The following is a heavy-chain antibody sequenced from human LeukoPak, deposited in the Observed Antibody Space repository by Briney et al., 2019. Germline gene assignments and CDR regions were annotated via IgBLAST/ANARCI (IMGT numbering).Heavy chain of an antibody. CDR3: ARVGINDYGDYVDYYFDY. V-gene: IGHV3-11*01. CDR2: ISSTGSPI. D-gene: IGHD4-17*01. CDR1: GFTFSDYY. J-gene: IGHJ4*02. Sequence: GGSLRLSCAASGFTFSDYYMSWIRQAPGKGLEWVSYISSTGSPIYYADSVKGRFTISRDNAKNSLYLRMNSLRAEDTAVYHCARVGINDYGDYVDYYFDYWGQGTLVTVSS.